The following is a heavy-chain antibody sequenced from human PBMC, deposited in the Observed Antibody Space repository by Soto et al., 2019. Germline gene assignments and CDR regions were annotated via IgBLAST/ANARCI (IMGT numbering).Heavy chain of an antibody. V-gene: IGHV3-30*03. J-gene: IGHJ4*02. CDR1: GFTFSSFA. CDR3: SSAKSLVFAQPFDS. CDR2: ISYDGISE. D-gene: IGHD2-21*01. Sequence: GGSLRLSCAASGFTFSSFAMHWVRQAPGKGLEWVAIISYDGISEYYADSVKGRFTVSRDNSKNTLYLQMNSLRAEDTALYYCSSAKSLVFAQPFDSWGQGTLVTVSS.